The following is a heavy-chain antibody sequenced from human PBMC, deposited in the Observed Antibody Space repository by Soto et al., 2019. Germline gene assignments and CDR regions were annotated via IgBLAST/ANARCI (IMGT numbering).Heavy chain of an antibody. CDR1: GFTFSSYS. CDR2: ISSSTSYI. D-gene: IGHD2-2*01. Sequence: GGSLRLSCAASGFTFSSYSMNWVRQAPGKGLEWVSSISSSTSYIYYADSVKGRFTISRDNAKNSLYLQMNSLRAEDTAVYYCARDRGYCSSTSCYVGYDYGMDVWGQGPTVTVSS. CDR3: ARDRGYCSSTSCYVGYDYGMDV. V-gene: IGHV3-21*01. J-gene: IGHJ6*01.